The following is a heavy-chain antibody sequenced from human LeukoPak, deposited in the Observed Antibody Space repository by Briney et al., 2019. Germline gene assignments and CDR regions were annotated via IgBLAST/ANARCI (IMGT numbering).Heavy chain of an antibody. D-gene: IGHD1-26*01. CDR1: GFTFSSYA. J-gene: IGHJ4*02. Sequence: GGSLRLSCAASGFTFSSYAMHWVRQAPGKGLEWVAVISYDGSNKYYADSVKGRFTISRDNSKNTLYLQMNSLRAEDTAVYYCASYAQSMPPQCGSYTCHFDYWGQGTLVTVSS. CDR3: ASYAQSMPPQCGSYTCHFDY. V-gene: IGHV3-30*04. CDR2: ISYDGSNK.